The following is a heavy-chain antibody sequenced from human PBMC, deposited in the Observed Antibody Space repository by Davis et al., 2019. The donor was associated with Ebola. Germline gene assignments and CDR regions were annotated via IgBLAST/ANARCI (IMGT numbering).Heavy chain of an antibody. CDR2: IIPIFDTP. V-gene: IGHV1-69*13. CDR3: ARDFDGGNYYFDN. D-gene: IGHD3-9*01. J-gene: IGHJ4*02. CDR1: GGSFSSHP. Sequence: SVKVSCKTSGGSFSSHPISWVRQAPIQGLEWMGGIIPIFDTPHYAQKFQGRNTITADASTSTAYMELSSLRSEDTATYFCARDFDGGNYYFDNWGPGTPVTVSS.